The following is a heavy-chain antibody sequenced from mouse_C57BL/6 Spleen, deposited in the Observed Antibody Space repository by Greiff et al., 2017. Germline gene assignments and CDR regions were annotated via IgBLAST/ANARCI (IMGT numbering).Heavy chain of an antibody. D-gene: IGHD2-2*01. CDR2: IYPGSGST. J-gene: IGHJ2*01. CDR1: GYTFTSYW. Sequence: VQLQQSGAELVKPGASVTMSCKASGYTFTSYWITWVKQRPGQGLEWIGDIYPGSGSTNYNEKFKSKATRTVDTSSITAYMQLSSLTSEDSAVYSCAREVGYAFDYWGQGTTLTVSS. V-gene: IGHV1-55*01. CDR3: AREVGYAFDY.